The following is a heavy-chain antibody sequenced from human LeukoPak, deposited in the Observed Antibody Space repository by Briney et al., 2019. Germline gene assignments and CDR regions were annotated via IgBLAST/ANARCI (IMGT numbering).Heavy chain of an antibody. D-gene: IGHD3-22*01. J-gene: IGHJ4*02. CDR2: ISSRGSTI. CDR1: GFTFSDYY. V-gene: IGHV3-11*01. CDR3: AKDIFPYYDSSGYLTPPDY. Sequence: GGSLRLSCAASGFTFSDYYMSWIRQAPGKGLEWVSYISSRGSTIYYADSVKGRFTISRDNAKNSLYLQVNSLRAEDTAVYYCAKDIFPYYDSSGYLTPPDYWGQGTLVTVSS.